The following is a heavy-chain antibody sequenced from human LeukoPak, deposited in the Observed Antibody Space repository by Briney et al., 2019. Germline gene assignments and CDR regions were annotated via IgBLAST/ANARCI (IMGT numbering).Heavy chain of an antibody. J-gene: IGHJ1*01. V-gene: IGHV4-59*01. CDR1: GGSISSYY. CDR3: AREDYCSGGSCYSGYFQH. CDR2: IYYSGTT. D-gene: IGHD2-15*01. Sequence: SETLSLTCTVSGGSISSYYWSWIRQPPGKGLEWIGYIYYSGTTNYNPSLKSRVTISVDTSKNQFSLKLSSVTAADKAVYYCAREDYCSGGSCYSGYFQHWGQGTLVTVSS.